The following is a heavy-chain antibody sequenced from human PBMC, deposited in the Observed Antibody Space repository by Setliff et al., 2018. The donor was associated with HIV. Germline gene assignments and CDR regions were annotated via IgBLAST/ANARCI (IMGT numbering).Heavy chain of an antibody. CDR3: ARGGSNTWYYYFDS. J-gene: IGHJ4*02. CDR1: DDSIGAGSRC. Sequence: SETLSLTCTVSDDSIGAGSRCWSWIRQPAGRGLEWIGHICTSGSTDYNPSLKSRLTISLHTSKNQFSLKLSSVTAADTAVYYCARGGSNTWYYYFDSWGQGALVTVSS. D-gene: IGHD6-13*01. V-gene: IGHV4-61*09. CDR2: ICTSGST.